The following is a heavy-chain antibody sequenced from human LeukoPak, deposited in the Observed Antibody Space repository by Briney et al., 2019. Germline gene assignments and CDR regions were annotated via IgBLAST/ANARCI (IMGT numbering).Heavy chain of an antibody. CDR2: TYYRSKWYN. CDR1: GDSVSSNSAA. D-gene: IGHD1-20*01. J-gene: IGHJ3*02. CDR3: ANNLKHSDAFDI. V-gene: IGHV6-1*01. Sequence: SQTLSLTCAISGDSVSSNSAAWNWIRQSPSRGLEWLGRTYYRSKWYNDYAVSVKSRITINPDTSKNQFSPQLNSVTPEDTAVYYCANNLKHSDAFDIWGQGTMVTVSS.